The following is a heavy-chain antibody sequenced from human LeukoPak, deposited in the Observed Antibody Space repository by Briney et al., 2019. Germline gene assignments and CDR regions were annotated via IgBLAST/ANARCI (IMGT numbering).Heavy chain of an antibody. V-gene: IGHV3-53*01. Sequence: GGSLRLSCAASGFTVSSNYMSWVRQAPGKGLEWVSVIYSGGSTYYADSVKGRFTISRDNSKNTLYLQMNSLRAEDTAVYYCARVLEGQWLPHYWGQGTLVTVSS. J-gene: IGHJ4*02. CDR1: GFTVSSNY. D-gene: IGHD6-19*01. CDR3: ARVLEGQWLPHY. CDR2: IYSGGST.